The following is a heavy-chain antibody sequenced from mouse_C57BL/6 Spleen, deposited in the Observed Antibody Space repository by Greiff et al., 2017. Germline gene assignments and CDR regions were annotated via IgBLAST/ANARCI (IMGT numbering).Heavy chain of an antibody. CDR3: ASSNPIWYAMDY. Sequence: VKLMESDAELVKPGASVKISCKVSGYTFTDHTIHWMKQRPEQGLEWIGYIYPRDGSSKYNEKFKGKATLTADKSSSTAYMQLNSLTSEDSAVYFCASSNPIWYAMDYWGQGTSVTVSS. V-gene: IGHV1-78*01. J-gene: IGHJ4*01. CDR1: GYTFTDHT. D-gene: IGHD2-5*01. CDR2: IYPRDGSS.